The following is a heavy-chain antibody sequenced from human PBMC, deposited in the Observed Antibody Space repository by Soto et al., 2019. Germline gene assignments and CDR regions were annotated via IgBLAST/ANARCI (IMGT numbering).Heavy chain of an antibody. J-gene: IGHJ6*02. CDR2: INHSGST. Sequence: QVQLQQWGAGLLKPSETLSLTCAVYGGSFSGYYWSWIRQPPGKGLEWIGEINHSGSTNYNPSLKSRVTISVDTSKNQFSLKLSSVTAADTAVYYCARGRYSSGWYHYYYGMDVWGQGTTVTVSS. CDR3: ARGRYSSGWYHYYYGMDV. V-gene: IGHV4-34*01. D-gene: IGHD6-19*01. CDR1: GGSFSGYY.